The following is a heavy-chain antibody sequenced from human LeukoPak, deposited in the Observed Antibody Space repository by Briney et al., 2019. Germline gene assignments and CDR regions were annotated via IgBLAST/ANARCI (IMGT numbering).Heavy chain of an antibody. CDR2: IYYSGST. CDR1: GGSISSGGYY. D-gene: IGHD2/OR15-2a*01. V-gene: IGHV4-31*03. Sequence: SQTLSLTCTVSGGSISSGGYYWSWLRQHPGTGLEWIGYIYYSGSTYYNPSLKSRVTISVDTSKNQFSLKLSSVTAADTAVYYCARDSRVKNYWYFDLWGRGTLVTVSS. CDR3: ARDSRVKNYWYFDL. J-gene: IGHJ2*01.